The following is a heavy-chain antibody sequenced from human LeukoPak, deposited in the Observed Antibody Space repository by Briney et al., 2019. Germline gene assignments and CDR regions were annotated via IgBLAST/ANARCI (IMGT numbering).Heavy chain of an antibody. CDR3: ARGGSMVWGVPPSYFDY. Sequence: GGSLRLSCAASGFPFSSYAMHWVRQAPGKGLEYVSAINTKGDITYYANSVKARFTISRDNSKNTLYLQMGSLGAEDMAVYYCARGGSMVWGVPPSYFDYWGQGTLVTVSS. D-gene: IGHD3-10*01. CDR2: INTKGDIT. CDR1: GFPFSSYA. V-gene: IGHV3-64*01. J-gene: IGHJ4*02.